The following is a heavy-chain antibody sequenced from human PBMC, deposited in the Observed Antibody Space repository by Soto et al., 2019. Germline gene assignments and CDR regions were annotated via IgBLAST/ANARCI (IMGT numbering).Heavy chain of an antibody. CDR3: VTNPSRPRSVAY. CDR2: INPEGSAS. J-gene: IGHJ4*02. D-gene: IGHD6-6*01. Sequence: GGSLRLSCEVSGFTFKSYWMSWVRQVPGKGLEWVVNINPEGSASFCVDSVRGRFTISRDNAKNSLYLQMDNLRAEDTAVYYCVTNPSRPRSVAYWGPGTLVTVSS. V-gene: IGHV3-7*05. CDR1: GFTFKSYW.